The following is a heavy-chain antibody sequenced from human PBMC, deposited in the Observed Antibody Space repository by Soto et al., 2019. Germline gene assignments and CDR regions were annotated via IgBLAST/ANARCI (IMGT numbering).Heavy chain of an antibody. Sequence: SETLSLTCTVSGGSISSGDYYWSWIRQPPGKGLEWIGYIYYSGSTYYNPSLKSRVTISVDTSKNQFSLKLSSVTAADTAVYYCARDLDSSGYSALNYWGQGTLVTVSS. CDR1: GGSISSGDYY. V-gene: IGHV4-30-4*01. D-gene: IGHD3-22*01. CDR3: ARDLDSSGYSALNY. CDR2: IYYSGST. J-gene: IGHJ4*02.